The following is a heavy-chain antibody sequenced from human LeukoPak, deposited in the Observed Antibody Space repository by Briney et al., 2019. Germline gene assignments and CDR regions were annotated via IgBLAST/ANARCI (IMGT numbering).Heavy chain of an antibody. V-gene: IGHV1-18*01. CDR1: GYTFTSYG. D-gene: IGHD6-19*01. Sequence: ASVKVSCKASGYTFTSYGISWVRQAPGQGREWMGWISAYNGNTNYAQKLQGRVTMTTDTSTSNAYMELRSMRYDDTAVYYCARDGGPRLSGWYYFDYWGQGTLVTVSS. CDR3: ARDGGPRLSGWYYFDY. J-gene: IGHJ4*02. CDR2: ISAYNGNT.